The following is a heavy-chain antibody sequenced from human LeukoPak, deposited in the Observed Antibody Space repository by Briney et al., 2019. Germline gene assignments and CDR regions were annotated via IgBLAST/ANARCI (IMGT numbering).Heavy chain of an antibody. J-gene: IGHJ4*02. V-gene: IGHV3-74*01. Sequence: GGSLRLSCAASGFTFSNYWMHWVRQAPGKGLVWVSRINGDGSSTTYADSVKGRFTMSKDNAKNTLYLQMSSLRAEDTAVYYCAKRLNDFSSWYLVDYWGQGTLVTVSS. CDR2: INGDGSST. CDR3: AKRLNDFSSWYLVDY. CDR1: GFTFSNYW. D-gene: IGHD6-13*01.